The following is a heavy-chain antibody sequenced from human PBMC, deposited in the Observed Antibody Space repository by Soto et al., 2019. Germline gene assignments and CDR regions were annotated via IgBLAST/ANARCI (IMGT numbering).Heavy chain of an antibody. D-gene: IGHD1-1*01. Sequence: LSCAASGSTFRDYYMSWIRQSPGKGLEWLSYITSSSSYTHYAXSVKGRFTISRDNAKNSLYLQMNSLRAEDTAVYYCTGGQDNLAVNFDYWGQGTPVTVSS. V-gene: IGHV3-11*03. CDR3: TGGQDNLAVNFDY. J-gene: IGHJ4*02. CDR2: ITSSSSYT. CDR1: GSTFRDYY.